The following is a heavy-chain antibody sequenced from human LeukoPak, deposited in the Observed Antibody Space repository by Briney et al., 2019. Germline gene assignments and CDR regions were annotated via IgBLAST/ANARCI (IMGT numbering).Heavy chain of an antibody. CDR2: INLDGSDK. V-gene: IGHV3-7*03. Sequence: GGSLRLSCAASGFTFSTYWVTWVRQAPGKGLEWVANINLDGSDKYYVDSVKGRFTISRDNAKNSPYLQMNSLRAEDTALYYCAKAALLWFGELSPYFDYWGQGTLVTVSS. D-gene: IGHD3-10*01. CDR3: AKAALLWFGELSPYFDY. J-gene: IGHJ4*02. CDR1: GFTFSTYW.